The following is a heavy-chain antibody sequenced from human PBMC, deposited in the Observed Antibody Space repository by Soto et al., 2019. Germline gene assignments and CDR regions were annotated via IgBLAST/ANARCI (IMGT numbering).Heavy chain of an antibody. D-gene: IGHD3-3*01. CDR1: GYTFTSYY. CDR3: ARDRITIFGVAPFDP. J-gene: IGHJ5*02. CDR2: INPSGGST. V-gene: IGHV1-46*03. Sequence: ASVKVSGKASGYTFTSYYMHWVRQAPGQGLEWMGIINPSGGSTSYAQKFQGRVTMTRDTSTSTVYMELSSLRSEDTAVYYCARDRITIFGVAPFDPWGQGTLVTSPQ.